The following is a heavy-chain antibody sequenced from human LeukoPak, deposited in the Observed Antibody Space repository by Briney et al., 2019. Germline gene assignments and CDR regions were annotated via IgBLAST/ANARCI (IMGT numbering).Heavy chain of an antibody. Sequence: GRSLTPSCPASGSTVSSNYTSWVRQPPRKGMEWDSVIYSSGSTYYPDSVKGRFTISRDNSKNPLYLQMNSLRAEDTAVYYCAMRLMVRGVIPHDYWGQGTLVTVSS. CDR3: AMRLMVRGVIPHDY. D-gene: IGHD3-10*01. CDR2: IYSSGST. V-gene: IGHV3-53*01. J-gene: IGHJ4*02. CDR1: GSTVSSNY.